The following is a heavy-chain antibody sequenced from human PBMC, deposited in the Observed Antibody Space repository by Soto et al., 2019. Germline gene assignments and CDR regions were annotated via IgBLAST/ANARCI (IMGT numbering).Heavy chain of an antibody. CDR3: ARSVRETVAGYYYYYMDV. CDR2: IIPILGIA. V-gene: IGHV1-69*02. J-gene: IGHJ6*03. CDR1: GGTFSSYT. Sequence: QVQLVQSGAEVKKPGSSVKVSCKASGGTFSSYTISWVRQAPGQGLEWMGRIIPILGIANYAQKFQGRVTITADKSTSTAYMELSSLRSEDTAVYYCARSVRETVAGYYYYYMDVWGKGTTVTVSS. D-gene: IGHD6-19*01.